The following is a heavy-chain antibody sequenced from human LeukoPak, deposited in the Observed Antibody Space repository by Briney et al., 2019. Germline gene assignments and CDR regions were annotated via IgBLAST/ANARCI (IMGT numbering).Heavy chain of an antibody. D-gene: IGHD5-18*01. J-gene: IGHJ4*02. CDR1: GYSFTSYW. V-gene: IGHV5-51*01. CDR2: IYPGDSDT. Sequence: RGESLQISCKGSGYSFTSYWIGWVRQMPGKGLEWMGIIYPGDSDTRYSPSFQGQVTISADKSISTAYLQWSSLKASDTAMYYCARHVVGYSYRYGHSYYFDYWRQGTLVTVSS. CDR3: ARHVVGYSYRYGHSYYFDY.